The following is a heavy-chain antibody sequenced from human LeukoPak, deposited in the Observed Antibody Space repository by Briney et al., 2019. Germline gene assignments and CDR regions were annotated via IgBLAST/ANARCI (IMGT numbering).Heavy chain of an antibody. CDR2: INPNSGGT. D-gene: IGHD1-26*01. V-gene: IGHV1-2*02. Sequence: ASVKVSCKASGYTFTGYYMHWVRQAPGQGLEWMGWINPNSGGTNYAQKFQGRVTMTRDTSISTAYMELSRLRSDDTAVYYCARDHHPYQILDWEGFDYWGQGTLVTVSS. CDR3: ARDHHPYQILDWEGFDY. J-gene: IGHJ4*02. CDR1: GYTFTGYY.